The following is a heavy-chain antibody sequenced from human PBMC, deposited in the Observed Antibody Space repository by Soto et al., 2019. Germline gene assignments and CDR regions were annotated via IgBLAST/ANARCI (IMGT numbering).Heavy chain of an antibody. CDR3: ARDGCSGSNCLNWFDP. D-gene: IGHD2-15*01. V-gene: IGHV3-48*01. J-gene: IGHJ5*02. CDR1: GFTFNTYA. CDR2: ISSSSTTK. Sequence: XGSLRLYCAASGFTFNTYAMTWVRQAPGKGLEWVSYISSSSTTKYYADSVKGRFTISRDNAKNSLYLQMNSPRAEDTAVYYCARDGCSGSNCLNWFDPWGQGTLVTVSS.